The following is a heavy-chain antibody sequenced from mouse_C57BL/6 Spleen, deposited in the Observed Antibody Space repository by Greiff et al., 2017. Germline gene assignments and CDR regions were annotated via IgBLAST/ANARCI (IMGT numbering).Heavy chain of an antibody. CDR1: GYTFTSYW. Sequence: QVQLQQPGAELVKPGASVKLSCKASGYTFTSYWMHWVKQRPGQGLEWIGMIHPNSGSTNYNEKFKSKATLTVDKSSSTAYMQLSSLTSEDSAVYYCAITTVVDWYFDVWGTGTTVTVSS. CDR2: IHPNSGST. J-gene: IGHJ1*03. V-gene: IGHV1-64*01. CDR3: AITTVVDWYFDV. D-gene: IGHD1-1*01.